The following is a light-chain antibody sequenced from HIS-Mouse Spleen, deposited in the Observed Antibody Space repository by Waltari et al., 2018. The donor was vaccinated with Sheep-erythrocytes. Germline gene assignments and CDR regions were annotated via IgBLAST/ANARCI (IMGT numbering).Light chain of an antibody. J-gene: IGKJ3*01. CDR3: QQYGSSPFT. CDR2: GAS. CDR1: QSVSSSY. Sequence: RASQSVSSSYLAWYQQKPGQAPRLLIYGASSRATGIPDRFSGSGSGTDFTLTISRLEPEDFAVYYCQQYGSSPFTFGPGTKVDIK. V-gene: IGKV3-20*01.